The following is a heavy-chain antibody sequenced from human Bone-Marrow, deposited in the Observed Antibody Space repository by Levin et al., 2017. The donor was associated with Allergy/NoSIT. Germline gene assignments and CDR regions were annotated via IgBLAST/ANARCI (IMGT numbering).Heavy chain of an antibody. V-gene: IGHV1-69*15. CDR3: STPGATGDWFDP. J-gene: IGHJ5*02. CDR2: IIPVFGTT. D-gene: IGHD1-14*01. CDR1: GGTFSSYA. Sequence: KISCKVSGGTFSSYAVSWVRQAPGQGLEWMGTIIPVFGTTNYAQKFQGRVTFTADESTSTVYMELTSLRSEDTAVYYCSTPGATGDWFDPWGQGTLVTVSS.